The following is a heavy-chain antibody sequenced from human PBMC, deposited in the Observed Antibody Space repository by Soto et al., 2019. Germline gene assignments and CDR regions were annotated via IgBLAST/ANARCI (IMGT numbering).Heavy chain of an antibody. CDR1: GYTLTELS. Sequence: ASVKVSCKVSGYTLTELSMHWVRQAPGKGIEWMGGFDPEDGETIYAQKFQGRVTMTEDTSTDTAYMELSSLRSEDTAVYYCATEYYYGSGSRGWFDPWGQGTLVTVSS. D-gene: IGHD3-10*01. J-gene: IGHJ5*02. CDR3: ATEYYYGSGSRGWFDP. V-gene: IGHV1-24*01. CDR2: FDPEDGET.